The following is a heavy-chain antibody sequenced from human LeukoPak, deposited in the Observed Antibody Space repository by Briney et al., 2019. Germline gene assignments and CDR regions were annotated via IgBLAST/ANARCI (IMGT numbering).Heavy chain of an antibody. V-gene: IGHV3-23*01. CDR3: AKDGYLPTYYDFWSGYYPYYFDY. CDR1: GFTVSSNY. J-gene: IGHJ4*02. D-gene: IGHD3-3*01. CDR2: ISGSGGST. Sequence: AGGSLRLSCAASGFTVSSNYMSWVRQAPGKGLEWVSAISGSGGSTYYADSVKGRFTISRDNSKNTLYLQMNSLRAEDTAVYYCAKDGYLPTYYDFWSGYYPYYFDYWGQGTLVTVSS.